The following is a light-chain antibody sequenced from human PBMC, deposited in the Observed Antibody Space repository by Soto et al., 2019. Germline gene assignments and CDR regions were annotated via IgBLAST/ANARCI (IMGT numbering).Light chain of an antibody. CDR3: QYYGSSPYT. V-gene: IGKV3-20*01. CDR2: GAS. CDR1: QSVSTSS. J-gene: IGKJ2*01. Sequence: EIALTQSPGTLSLSPGERATLCCRASQSVSTSSLAWYQQKPGQAPRLLIYGASSRATVSPDRFSGSGSGIDFTLTIIILVPDDFAVYYCQYYGSSPYTFGQGTMLEIK.